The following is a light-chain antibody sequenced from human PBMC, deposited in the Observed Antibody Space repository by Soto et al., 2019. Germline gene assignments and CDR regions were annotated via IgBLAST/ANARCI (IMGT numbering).Light chain of an antibody. Sequence: QSALTQPASVSGSPGQAITISCTGASSDVGGYDFVSWFQQHPGKAPKLLIYEASNRPSGVSNRFSGSKSGNTASLTISGLQAEDESDYFCSSYTSSSDFYIFGTGTKVTVL. CDR2: EAS. J-gene: IGLJ1*01. V-gene: IGLV2-14*01. CDR3: SSYTSSSDFYI. CDR1: SSDVGGYDF.